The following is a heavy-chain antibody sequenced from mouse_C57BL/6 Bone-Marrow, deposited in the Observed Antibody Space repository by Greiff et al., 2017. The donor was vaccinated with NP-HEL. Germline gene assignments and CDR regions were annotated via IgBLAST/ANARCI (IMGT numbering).Heavy chain of an antibody. V-gene: IGHV1-50*01. CDR1: GYTFTSYW. D-gene: IGHD2-5*01. CDR2: IDPSDSYT. CDR3: ARRVYYSNFYFDY. J-gene: IGHJ2*01. Sequence: QVQLRQPGAELVKPGASVKLSCKASGYTFTSYWMQWVKQRPGQGLEWIGEIDPSDSYTNYNQKFKGKATLTVDTSSSTAYMQLSSLTSEDSAVYYCARRVYYSNFYFDYWGQGTTLTVSS.